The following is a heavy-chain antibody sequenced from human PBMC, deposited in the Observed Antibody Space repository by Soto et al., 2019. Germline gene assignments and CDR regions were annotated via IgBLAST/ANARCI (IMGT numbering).Heavy chain of an antibody. CDR1: GFTFDDYT. V-gene: IGHV3-43*01. Sequence: GGSLRLSCAASGFTFDDYTMHWVRQAPGKGLEWVSLISWDGGSTYYADSVKGRFTISRDNSKNSLYLQMNSLRTEDTALYYCAKDMASLGSSGPGGFDPWGQGTLVTVSS. CDR3: AKDMASLGSSGPGGFDP. J-gene: IGHJ5*02. D-gene: IGHD6-19*01. CDR2: ISWDGGST.